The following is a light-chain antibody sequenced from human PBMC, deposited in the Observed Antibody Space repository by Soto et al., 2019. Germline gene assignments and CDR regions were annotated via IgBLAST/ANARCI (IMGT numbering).Light chain of an antibody. CDR3: HQYNNWPT. CDR2: GAS. CDR1: QSVSSN. Sequence: EIVMTQSPATLSVSPGERATLSCRASQSVSSNLAWYQQKPGQAPRLLIYGASTWATGIPARFSGSGSGTEFTITISSLQSEDFAVYYCHQYNNWPTFGQGTKVEIK. V-gene: IGKV3-15*01. J-gene: IGKJ1*01.